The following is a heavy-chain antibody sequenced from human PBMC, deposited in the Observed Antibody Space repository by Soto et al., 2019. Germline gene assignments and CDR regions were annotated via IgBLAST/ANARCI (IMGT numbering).Heavy chain of an antibody. Sequence: QVQLQQWGAGLLKPSETLSLTCAVYGGSFSGYYWSWIRQPPGKGLEWIGEINHSGSTNYNPSLKSRVTISVDTSKNQFSLKLSSVTAADTAGYYCASDHCSGGSCTEYFQHWGQGTLVTVSS. CDR1: GGSFSGYY. V-gene: IGHV4-34*01. CDR3: ASDHCSGGSCTEYFQH. D-gene: IGHD2-15*01. CDR2: INHSGST. J-gene: IGHJ1*01.